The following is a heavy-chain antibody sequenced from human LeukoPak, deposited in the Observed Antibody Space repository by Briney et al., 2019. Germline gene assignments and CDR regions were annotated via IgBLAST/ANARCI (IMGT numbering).Heavy chain of an antibody. CDR2: ISGSGGST. CDR1: GFTFSSYA. V-gene: IGHV3-23*01. CDR3: AKDRGSSGWQHHYYYYGMDV. J-gene: IGHJ6*02. D-gene: IGHD6-19*01. Sequence: PGGSLRLSCAASGFTFSSYAMSWVRQAPGKGLEWVSAISGSGGSTYYADSVKGRFTISRDNSKNTLYLKMNSLRAEDTAVYYCAKDRGSSGWQHHYYYYGMDVWGQGTTVTVSS.